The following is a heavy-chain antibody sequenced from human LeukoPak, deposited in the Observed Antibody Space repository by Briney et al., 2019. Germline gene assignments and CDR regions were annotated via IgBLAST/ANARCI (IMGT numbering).Heavy chain of an antibody. Sequence: GGSLRLSCAASGFTVSSNYMTWVRQAPGKGLEWVSVIYSGGSTYYADSVKGRFTISRDHSKNTLYLQMNSLRAEDTAVYYCAKGTGSGYFQLYFDYWGQGTLVTVSS. CDR1: GFTVSSNY. V-gene: IGHV3-53*01. D-gene: IGHD3-22*01. CDR2: IYSGGST. CDR3: AKGTGSGYFQLYFDY. J-gene: IGHJ4*02.